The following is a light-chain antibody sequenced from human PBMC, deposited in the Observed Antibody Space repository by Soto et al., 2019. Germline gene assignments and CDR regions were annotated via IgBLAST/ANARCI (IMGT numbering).Light chain of an antibody. CDR1: SSNVGTDYE. V-gene: IGLV1-40*01. J-gene: IGLJ2*01. CDR3: QCYDSSLRESV. CDR2: GNR. Sequence: QSVLTQPPSVSGAPGQRVTISCTGSSSNVGTDYEVHWYQQLPGAAPKLLLYGNRHRPSGVPDRFSGSKSGTSASLAITGLQAEDEADYFCQCYDSSLRESVFGGGTKLTVL.